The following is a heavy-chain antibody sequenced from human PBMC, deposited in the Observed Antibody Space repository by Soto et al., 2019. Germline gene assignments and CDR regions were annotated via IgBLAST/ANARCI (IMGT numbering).Heavy chain of an antibody. CDR1: GGSISSGGYY. D-gene: IGHD6-13*01. CDR3: ARGRRRAAAGKDYYYYYYMDV. CDR2: IYYSGST. V-gene: IGHV4-31*03. J-gene: IGHJ6*03. Sequence: TLSLTCTVSGGSISSGGYYWSWIRQHPEKGLEWIGYIYYSGSTYYNPSLKSRVTISVDTSKNQFSLKLSSVTAADTAVYYCARGRRRAAAGKDYYYYYYMDVWGKGTTVTVSS.